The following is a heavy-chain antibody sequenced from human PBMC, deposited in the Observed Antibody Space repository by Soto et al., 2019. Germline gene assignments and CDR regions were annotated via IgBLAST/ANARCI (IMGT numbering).Heavy chain of an antibody. J-gene: IGHJ5*02. D-gene: IGHD4-17*01. CDR3: AEDDYGDYDDWFDP. Sequence: QVQLVQSGAEVKKPGSSVKVSCKASGGTFSSYTISWVRQAPGQGLEWMGRIIPILGIANYAQKFQGRVTITADKSTSTAYMELSSLRSEDTAVYYCAEDDYGDYDDWFDPWGQGTLVTVSS. CDR2: IIPILGIA. V-gene: IGHV1-69*02. CDR1: GGTFSSYT.